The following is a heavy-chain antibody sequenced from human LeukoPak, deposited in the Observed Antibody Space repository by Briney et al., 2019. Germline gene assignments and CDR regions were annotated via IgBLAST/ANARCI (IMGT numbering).Heavy chain of an antibody. J-gene: IGHJ4*02. CDR3: ARVFSGDSGPDH. D-gene: IGHD5-12*01. Sequence: GGSLRLSCAASGFTFSSYAMHWVRQAPGKGLEWVEVISYDGSNKYYADSVKGRFTISRDNAKNSLYLQMNSLRAEDTAVYYCARVFSGDSGPDHWGQGTLVTVSS. CDR2: ISYDGSNK. V-gene: IGHV3-30-3*01. CDR1: GFTFSSYA.